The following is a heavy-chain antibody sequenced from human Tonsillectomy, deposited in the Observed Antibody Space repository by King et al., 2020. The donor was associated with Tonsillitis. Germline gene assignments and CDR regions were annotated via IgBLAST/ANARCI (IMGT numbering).Heavy chain of an antibody. V-gene: IGHV3-9*01. J-gene: IGHJ4*02. Sequence: QLVQSGGGLVQPGRSLRLSCAASGFIFDDFAMYWVRQVPGKGLEWVSGMSWNSGSIGYAASVKGRFTISRDNAKNSLFLQMNSLRAEDTALYYCAKGMGATYAAFFDYWGQGTLVTVSS. CDR2: MSWNSGSI. CDR1: GFIFDDFA. CDR3: AKGMGATYAAFFDY. D-gene: IGHD1-26*01.